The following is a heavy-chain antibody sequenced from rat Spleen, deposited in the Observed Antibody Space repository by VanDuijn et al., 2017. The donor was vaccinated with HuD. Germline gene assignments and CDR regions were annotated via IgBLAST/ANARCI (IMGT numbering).Heavy chain of an antibody. V-gene: IGHV5-29*01. J-gene: IGHJ3*01. Sequence: EVQLVESGGGLVQPGRSLKLSCVASGFTFNNYVMAWVRQAPTKGLEWVATIIYDGSSTYSRDSVKGRFTISRDNARSTLYLQMDSLRSEDTATYYCARGGSIYGNWFAYWGQGTLVTVSS. CDR3: ARGGSIYGNWFAY. CDR1: GFTFNNYV. D-gene: IGHD1-2*01. CDR2: IIYDGSST.